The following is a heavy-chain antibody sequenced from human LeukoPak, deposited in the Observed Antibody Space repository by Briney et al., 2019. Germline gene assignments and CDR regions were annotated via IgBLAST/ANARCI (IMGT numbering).Heavy chain of an antibody. CDR2: IYSGGST. CDR1: GFTVSSNY. Sequence: GGSLRLSCAASGFTVSSNYMSWVRQAPGKGLEWVSIIYSGGSTFYADSVKGRFTISRDNSKNTLYLQMNSLRAEDTAVYYCAKIGLSSGTDYWGQGTLVTVSS. CDR3: AKIGLSSGTDY. J-gene: IGHJ4*02. V-gene: IGHV3-53*05. D-gene: IGHD3-22*01.